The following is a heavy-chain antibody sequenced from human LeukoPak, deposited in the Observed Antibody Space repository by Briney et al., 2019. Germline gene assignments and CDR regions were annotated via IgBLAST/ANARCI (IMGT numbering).Heavy chain of an antibody. J-gene: IGHJ6*02. CDR2: INPSGGST. CDR3: ARDHKSGIFRLLYYYYGMDV. V-gene: IGHV1-46*01. D-gene: IGHD3-10*01. CDR1: GYTFTSYY. Sequence: ASVKVSCKASGYTFTSYYMHWVRQAPGQGLEWMGIINPSGGSTSYAQKFQGRVTMTRDTSTSTVYMELSSLRSEDTAVYYCARDHKSGIFRLLYYYYGMDVWGQGTTVTVSS.